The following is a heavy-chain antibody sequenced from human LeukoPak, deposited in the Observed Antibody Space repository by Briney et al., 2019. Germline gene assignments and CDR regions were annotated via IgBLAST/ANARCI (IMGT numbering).Heavy chain of an antibody. D-gene: IGHD6-13*01. Sequence: GGSLRLSCAASGFTVSSNYMSWVRQVPGKGLEWVSVIYSGGSTYYADSVKGRFTISRDNSKNTLYLQMNSLRAEDTAVYYCADGIAGDAFDIWGQGTMVTVSS. V-gene: IGHV3-66*01. CDR1: GFTVSSNY. CDR2: IYSGGST. CDR3: ADGIAGDAFDI. J-gene: IGHJ3*02.